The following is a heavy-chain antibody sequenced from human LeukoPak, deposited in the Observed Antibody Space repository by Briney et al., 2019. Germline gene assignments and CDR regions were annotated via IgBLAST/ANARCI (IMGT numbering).Heavy chain of an antibody. CDR2: ISSSSSYI. Sequence: GGSLRLSCAASGFTFSSYSMNWVRQAPGKGLEWVSSISSSSSYIYYADSVKGRFTISRDNAKNSLYLQMNSLRAEDTAVYYCASTIVGATTLSSFDYWGQGTLVTVSS. D-gene: IGHD1-26*01. V-gene: IGHV3-21*01. CDR1: GFTFSSYS. CDR3: ASTIVGATTLSSFDY. J-gene: IGHJ4*02.